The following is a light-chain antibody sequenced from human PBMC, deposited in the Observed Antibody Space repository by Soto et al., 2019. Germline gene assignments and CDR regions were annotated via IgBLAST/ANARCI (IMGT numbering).Light chain of an antibody. J-gene: IGLJ2*01. CDR2: ANS. V-gene: IGLV1-40*01. CDR1: SSNIGAGYN. Sequence: QPVLTQPPSVSGAPGQRVTVSCTGSSSNIGAGYNVHWYQQLPGTAPKLLIYANSNRPSGVPDRFSGSKSGTSASLAITGLQAEDEAEYYCQSYDSSLSASVFGGGTKVTVL. CDR3: QSYDSSLSASV.